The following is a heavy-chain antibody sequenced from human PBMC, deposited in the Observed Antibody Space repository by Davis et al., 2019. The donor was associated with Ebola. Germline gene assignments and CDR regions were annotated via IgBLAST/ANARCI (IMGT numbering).Heavy chain of an antibody. J-gene: IGHJ6*02. V-gene: IGHV4-30-4*08. CDR1: GGSIDSGGYY. CDR2: IFYSGST. D-gene: IGHD1-1*01. Sequence: MPSETLSLTCTVSGGSIDSGGYYWSWIRQRPGKGLEWIGYIFYSGSTYYNPSLKSRVTISVDTSKNQFSLKLSSVTAADTAVYYCASIRNDGMDVWGQGTTVTVSS. CDR3: ASIRNDGMDV.